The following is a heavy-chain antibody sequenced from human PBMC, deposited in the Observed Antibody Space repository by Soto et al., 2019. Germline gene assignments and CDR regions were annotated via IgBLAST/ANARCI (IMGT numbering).Heavy chain of an antibody. D-gene: IGHD4-17*01. Sequence: QVQLVESGGGVVQPGRSLRLSCAASGFTFSNFAMHWVRQAPGKGLEWVAVISDDGSNQYYADSVKGRFTISRDNSKNTQYLQMNSLRAEDTAVYYCAKALTVTPSTDYGMDVWGQGTTVTVSS. V-gene: IGHV3-30*18. J-gene: IGHJ6*02. CDR2: ISDDGSNQ. CDR3: AKALTVTPSTDYGMDV. CDR1: GFTFSNFA.